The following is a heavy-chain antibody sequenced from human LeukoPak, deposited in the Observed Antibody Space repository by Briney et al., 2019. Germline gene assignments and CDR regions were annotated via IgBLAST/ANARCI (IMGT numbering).Heavy chain of an antibody. J-gene: IGHJ5*02. CDR2: INHSGST. CDR1: GGSFSGYY. D-gene: IGHD3-22*01. CDR3: ARWYYYDSSALCP. Sequence: SETLSLTCAVYGGSFSGYYWSWIRQPPGKGLEWIGEINHSGSTNYNPSLKSRVTISVDTSKNQFSLKLSSVTAADTAVYYCARWYYYDSSALCPWGQGTLVTVSS. V-gene: IGHV4-34*01.